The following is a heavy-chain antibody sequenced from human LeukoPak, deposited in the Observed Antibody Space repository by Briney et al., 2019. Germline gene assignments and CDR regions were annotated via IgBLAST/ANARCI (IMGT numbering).Heavy chain of an antibody. CDR1: GFTFSTYT. CDR2: VSDSRDV. D-gene: IGHD5-18*01. Sequence: QPGGSLRLSCAASGFTFSTYTMNWVRQAPGKGLEWVSTVSDSRDVHYSDSVKGRFTISRDNARNSLYLQMSSLRDEDTAVYYCTRDGLHTAHFDYWGQGTLVTVSS. CDR3: TRDGLHTAHFDY. V-gene: IGHV3-48*02. J-gene: IGHJ4*02.